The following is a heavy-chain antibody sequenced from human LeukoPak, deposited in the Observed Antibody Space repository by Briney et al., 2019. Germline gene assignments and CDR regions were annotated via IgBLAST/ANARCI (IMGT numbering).Heavy chain of an antibody. D-gene: IGHD5-18*01. J-gene: IGHJ6*03. CDR2: ISSGGSTI. Sequence: PGGSLRLSCTASGFTFSSYEMNWVRQSPGKGLECVSYISSGGSTIYSADSVKGRFTISRDNAKNSLYLQMNSLRAEDTAVYYCARVRGYSYGFSYYMDVWGKGTTVTVSS. CDR1: GFTFSSYE. CDR3: ARVRGYSYGFSYYMDV. V-gene: IGHV3-48*03.